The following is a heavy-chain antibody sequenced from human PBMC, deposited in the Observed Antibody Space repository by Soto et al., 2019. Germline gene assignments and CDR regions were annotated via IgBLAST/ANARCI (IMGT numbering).Heavy chain of an antibody. CDR3: ARDGNFAFRGYSFPFDF. Sequence: QVQLVQSGAEVKKPGASVRVSCEASGYRFTAYYIHWVRQAPGQGLEWMGRMNLDTGGTTYAQKFQGRVTMTRDTSISTAYMEVSSVKSDDTAMYYCARDGNFAFRGYSFPFDFWGQVTLVTVSS. CDR1: GYRFTAYY. CDR2: MNLDTGGT. D-gene: IGHD5-18*01. J-gene: IGHJ4*02. V-gene: IGHV1-2*06.